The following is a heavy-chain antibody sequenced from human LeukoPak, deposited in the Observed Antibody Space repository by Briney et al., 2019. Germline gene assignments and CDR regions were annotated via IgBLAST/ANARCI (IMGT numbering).Heavy chain of an antibody. V-gene: IGHV3-23*01. D-gene: IGHD2-2*01. J-gene: IGHJ4*02. CDR3: AMVPAAMGSGVY. CDR2: ISGSGGST. CDR1: GFTFSSYA. Sequence: GGSLRLSCAASGFTFSSYAMSWVRQAPGKGLEWVSAISGSGGSTDYADSVKGRFTISRDNSKKTLYLQMHSLRAEDTAVYYCAMVPAAMGSGVYWGQGTLVTVSS.